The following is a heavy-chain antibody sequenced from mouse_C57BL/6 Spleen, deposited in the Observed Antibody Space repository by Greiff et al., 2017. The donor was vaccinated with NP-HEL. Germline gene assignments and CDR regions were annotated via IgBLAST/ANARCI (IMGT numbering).Heavy chain of an antibody. CDR2: ISSGSSTI. CDR1: GFTFSDYG. Sequence: EVQGVESGGGLVKPGGSLKLSCAASGFTFSDYGMHWVRQAPEKGLEWVAYISSGSSTIYYADTVKGRFTISRDNAKNTLFLQMTSLRSEDTAMYYCGRALYYGNYVPIDYWGQGTPVTVSS. D-gene: IGHD2-1*01. V-gene: IGHV5-17*01. CDR3: GRALYYGNYVPIDY. J-gene: IGHJ4*01.